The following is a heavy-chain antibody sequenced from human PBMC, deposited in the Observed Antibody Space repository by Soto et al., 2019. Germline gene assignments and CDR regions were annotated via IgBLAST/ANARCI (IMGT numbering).Heavy chain of an antibody. CDR1: GYTFTSYA. CDR3: ARDRDLILTAMEFDY. J-gene: IGHJ4*02. V-gene: IGHV1-3*01. Sequence: QVQLVQSGAEVKKPGASVKVSCKASGYTFTSYAMHWVRQAPGQRLEWMGWINAGNGNTKYSQKFQGRVTITRDTSASTAYMELSSLRSEDTAVYYCARDRDLILTAMEFDYRGQGTLVTVSS. CDR2: INAGNGNT. D-gene: IGHD5-18*01.